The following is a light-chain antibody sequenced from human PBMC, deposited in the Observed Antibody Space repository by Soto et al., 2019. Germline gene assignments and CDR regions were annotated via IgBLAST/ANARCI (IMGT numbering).Light chain of an antibody. CDR1: QGISSY. CDR3: QQLNSYPPIT. V-gene: IGKV1-9*01. J-gene: IGKJ4*01. Sequence: DIQLTQSPSFLSASVGGRVTITCRASQGISSYLAWYQQQPGKAPKLLIYAASTLQSGVPSRFSGSGSGTESALTLSSLQPEDFATYYCQQLNSYPPITFGGGTKVEIK. CDR2: AAS.